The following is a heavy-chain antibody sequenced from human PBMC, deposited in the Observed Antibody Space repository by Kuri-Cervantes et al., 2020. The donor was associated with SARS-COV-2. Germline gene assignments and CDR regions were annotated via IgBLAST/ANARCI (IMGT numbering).Heavy chain of an antibody. CDR3: ARSRGGGYYSSTSCYAGFDAFDI. CDR1: GFTVSSYA. V-gene: IGHV3-30-3*01. Sequence: GESLKISCAASGFTVSSYAMHWVRQAPGKGLEWVAVISYDGSNKYYADSVKGRFTISRDNSKDTLYLQMNSLRAEDTAVYYCARSRGGGYYSSTSCYAGFDAFDIWGQGTMVTVSS. D-gene: IGHD2-2*01. J-gene: IGHJ3*02. CDR2: ISYDGSNK.